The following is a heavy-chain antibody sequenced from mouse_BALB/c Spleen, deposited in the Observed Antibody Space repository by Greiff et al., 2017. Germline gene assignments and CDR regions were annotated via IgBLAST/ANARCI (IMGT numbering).Heavy chain of an antibody. J-gene: IGHJ4*01. CDR1: GYAFTNYL. CDR3: ARGANWDDYYAMDY. V-gene: IGHV1-54*01. CDR2: INPGSGGN. Sequence: QVQLQQSGAELVRPGTSVKVSCKASGYAFTNYLIEWVKQRPGQGLEWIGVINPGSGGNNYNEKFKGKATLTADKSSSTAYMQLSSLTSDDSAVYFCARGANWDDYYAMDYWGQGTSVTVSS. D-gene: IGHD4-1*01.